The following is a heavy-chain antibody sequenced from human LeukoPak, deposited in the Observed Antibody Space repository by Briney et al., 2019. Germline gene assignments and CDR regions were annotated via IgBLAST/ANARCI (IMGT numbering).Heavy chain of an antibody. V-gene: IGHV1-3*01. J-gene: IGHJ4*02. Sequence: GASVKVSCKASGYSFTNYAIHWVHQAPGQRLEWMGWINPGNGNTKYSQKFQGRVTITRDTSASTVYMDVSSLRSEDTAVYYCARAPGGDYWGQGTLVTVSS. D-gene: IGHD3-16*01. CDR2: INPGNGNT. CDR1: GYSFTNYA. CDR3: ARAPGGDY.